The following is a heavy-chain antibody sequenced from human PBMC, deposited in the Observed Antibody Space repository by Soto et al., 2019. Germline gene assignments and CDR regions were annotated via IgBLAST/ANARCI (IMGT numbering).Heavy chain of an antibody. D-gene: IGHD6-25*01. V-gene: IGHV5-10-1*01. CDR1: GYSFTSYW. Sequence: GESLKISCKGSGYSFTSYWISWVRQMPGKGLEWMGRIDPSDSYTNYSPSFQGHVTISADKSISTAYLQWSSLKASDTAMYYCATGQLTADQYYYYYGMDVWGQGTTIAVSS. J-gene: IGHJ6*02. CDR3: ATGQLTADQYYYYYGMDV. CDR2: IDPSDSYT.